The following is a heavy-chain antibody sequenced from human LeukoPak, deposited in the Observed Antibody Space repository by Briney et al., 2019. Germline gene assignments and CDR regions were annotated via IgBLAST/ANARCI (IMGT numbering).Heavy chain of an antibody. Sequence: SQSLSLTCTVSGGSISSSNYYWSWIRQPPGKGLEWIGYIYYSGRTYYNPSLKSRVTISVDTSKNQFPLKLSSVTAADTAVYYCARASSSWPPSFDYWGQGTLVTVSS. J-gene: IGHJ4*02. CDR3: ARASSSWPPSFDY. V-gene: IGHV4-30-4*08. D-gene: IGHD6-13*01. CDR1: GGSISSSNYY. CDR2: IYYSGRT.